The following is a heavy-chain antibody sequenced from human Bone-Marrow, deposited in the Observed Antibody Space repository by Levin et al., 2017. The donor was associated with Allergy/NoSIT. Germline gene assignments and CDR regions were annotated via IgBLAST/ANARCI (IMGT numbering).Heavy chain of an antibody. Sequence: PSETLSLTCTVSGGSISSSSYYWGWIRQPPGKGLEWIGSIYYSGSTYYNPSLKSRVTISVDTSKNQFSLKLSSVTAADTAVYYCARQQLAKYYFDYWGQGTLVTVSS. CDR3: ARQQLAKYYFDY. CDR2: IYYSGST. J-gene: IGHJ4*02. V-gene: IGHV4-39*07. D-gene: IGHD5-18*01. CDR1: GGSISSSSYY.